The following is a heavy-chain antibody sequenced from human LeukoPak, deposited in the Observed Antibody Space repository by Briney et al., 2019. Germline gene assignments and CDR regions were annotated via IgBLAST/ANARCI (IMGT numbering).Heavy chain of an antibody. V-gene: IGHV3-23*01. CDR1: GFSFSSYA. J-gene: IGHJ4*02. CDR2: IGGSGAST. CDR3: ARGPYSSTWYGDY. D-gene: IGHD6-13*01. Sequence: GGSLRLSCAASGFSFSSYATSWVRQAPGKGLEWVSTIGGSGASTYHVDSVKGRFTISRDNSKNTLYLQMNSLRAEDTAIYYCARGPYSSTWYGDYWGQGTLVTVSS.